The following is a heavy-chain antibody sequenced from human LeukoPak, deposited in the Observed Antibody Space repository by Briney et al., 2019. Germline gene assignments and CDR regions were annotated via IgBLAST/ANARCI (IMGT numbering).Heavy chain of an antibody. CDR2: IYYSGST. D-gene: IGHD3-10*01. Sequence: SETLSLTCTVSGGSISSGDYYWSWIRQPPGKGLEWIGYIYYSGSTYYNPSLKSRVTISVGTSKNQFSLKLSSVTAADTAVYYYARGAYYYGSGSYYNPSEFDYWGQGTLVTVSS. CDR3: ARGAYYYGSGSYYNPSEFDY. V-gene: IGHV4-30-4*01. J-gene: IGHJ4*02. CDR1: GGSISSGDYY.